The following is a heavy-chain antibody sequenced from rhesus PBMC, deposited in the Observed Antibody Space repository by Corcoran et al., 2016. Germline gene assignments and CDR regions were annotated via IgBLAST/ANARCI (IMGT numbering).Heavy chain of an antibody. CDR3: ARQYCSSTYCSSGSLDV. J-gene: IGHJ5-2*02. CDR1: GGSIRSIY. D-gene: IGHD2-15*01. V-gene: IGHV4-173*01. Sequence: QLQLQESGPGLVKPSETLSLTCAVSGGSIRSIYWSCIRPPPGKGLEWIGRITDSGGSTDNNPSLKVRGNMSTDTDKNQFSRKLSSVTAADTAVYYCARQYCSSTYCSSGSLDVWGRGVLVTVSS. CDR2: ITDSGGST.